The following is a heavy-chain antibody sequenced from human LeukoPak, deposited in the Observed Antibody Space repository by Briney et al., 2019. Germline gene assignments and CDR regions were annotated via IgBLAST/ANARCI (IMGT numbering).Heavy chain of an antibody. CDR3: ARVPPDS. CDR2: MKEDGGEI. V-gene: IGHV3-7*01. D-gene: IGHD1-14*01. J-gene: IGHJ4*02. Sequence: GGSLRLSCEASAFTFSSYWMSWVRQAPGKGLEWVANMKEDGGEINYVDSVKGRFTISRDNAKNSLYLQMNSLRAEDTAVYYCARVPPDSWGQGTLVTVSS. CDR1: AFTFSSYW.